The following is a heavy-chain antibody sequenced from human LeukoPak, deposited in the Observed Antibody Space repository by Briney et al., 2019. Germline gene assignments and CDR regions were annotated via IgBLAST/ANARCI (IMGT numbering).Heavy chain of an antibody. Sequence: GGSLRLSCAASGFTFSRYSMHWVRQAPGKGLEYVSAISNNGGSTYYAKSVKGRFTVSRDNSKNTLYLQMNSLRAEDTAVYYCGKRLTSWELEYWGQGTLVTVSS. CDR3: GKRLTSWELEY. CDR2: ISNNGGST. V-gene: IGHV3-64*01. D-gene: IGHD1-26*01. CDR1: GFTFSRYS. J-gene: IGHJ4*02.